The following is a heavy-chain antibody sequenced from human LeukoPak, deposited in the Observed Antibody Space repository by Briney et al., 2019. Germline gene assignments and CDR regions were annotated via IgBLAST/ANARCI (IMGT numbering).Heavy chain of an antibody. CDR2: ISNDGSYK. CDR1: GFTFSTYG. Sequence: GGSLRLSCAASGFTFSTYGMHWVRQAPGKGLEWVTVISNDGSYKYYADSVKGRFTISRDNSKNTLYLEMNSLRPEDTALYYCAKGHKGGSGSYYYFDYWGQGTLVTVSS. J-gene: IGHJ4*02. CDR3: AKGHKGGSGSYYYFDY. D-gene: IGHD3-10*01. V-gene: IGHV3-30*18.